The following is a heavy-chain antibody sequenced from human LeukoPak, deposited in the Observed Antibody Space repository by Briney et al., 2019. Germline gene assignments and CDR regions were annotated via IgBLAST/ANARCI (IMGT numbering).Heavy chain of an antibody. CDR1: GFTFDDYA. Sequence: GGSLRLSCAASGFTFDDYAMYWVRQPPAKGLEWVSGISWNSGSRGYVDSVEGRSTISRDNAKNSLNLQMNNLRAEDMALYYCSKSHLAAAGLGYFDYWGQGTLVTVSS. J-gene: IGHJ4*02. D-gene: IGHD6-13*01. CDR2: ISWNSGSR. V-gene: IGHV3-9*03. CDR3: SKSHLAAAGLGYFDY.